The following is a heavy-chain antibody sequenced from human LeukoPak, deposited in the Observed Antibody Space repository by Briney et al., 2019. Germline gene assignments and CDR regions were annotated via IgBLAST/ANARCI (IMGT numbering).Heavy chain of an antibody. Sequence: GGSLRLSCAASGFTFSSYSMNWVRQAPGKGLEWVGFIRSKAYGGTTEHAASVKGRFTISRDDSKSIAYLQMNSLKTEDTAVYYCTRYHYDTSGYYYLNDWGQGTLVTVSS. V-gene: IGHV3-49*04. J-gene: IGHJ4*02. D-gene: IGHD3-22*01. CDR3: TRYHYDTSGYYYLND. CDR1: GFTFSSYS. CDR2: IRSKAYGGTT.